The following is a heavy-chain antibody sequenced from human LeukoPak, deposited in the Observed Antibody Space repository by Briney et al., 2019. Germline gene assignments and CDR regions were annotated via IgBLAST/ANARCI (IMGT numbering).Heavy chain of an antibody. CDR2: VIPILGSA. J-gene: IGHJ1*01. Sequence: SVKVSCKASGGTFRRYGFSWVRQAPGQGLEWMGGVIPILGSANYAQKFQGRVTITADEFTSTAYMELSSLRSEDTAVYYCAREGEGWGDYFRYFQHWGQGTLVTVSS. CDR1: GGTFRRYG. D-gene: IGHD2/OR15-2a*01. CDR3: AREGEGWGDYFRYFQH. V-gene: IGHV1-69*01.